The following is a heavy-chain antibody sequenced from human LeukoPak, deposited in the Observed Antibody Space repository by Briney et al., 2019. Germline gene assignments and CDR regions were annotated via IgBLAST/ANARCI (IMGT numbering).Heavy chain of an antibody. V-gene: IGHV4-59*01. J-gene: IGHJ1*01. CDR1: GGSISSYY. D-gene: IGHD2-2*01. CDR2: IYYSGST. CDR3: ARGGYCSSTSCSLGYFQH. Sequence: PSETLSLTCTVSGGSISSYYWSWIRQPPGKGLEWIGYIYYSGSTNYNPSLKSRVTISVDTSKNQFSLKLSSVTAADTAVYYCARGGYCSSTSCSLGYFQHWGQGTLVTVSS.